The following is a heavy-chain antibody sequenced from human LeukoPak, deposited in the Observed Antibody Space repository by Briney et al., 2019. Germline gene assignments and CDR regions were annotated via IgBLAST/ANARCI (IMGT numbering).Heavy chain of an antibody. D-gene: IGHD6-25*01. V-gene: IGHV1-2*02. CDR1: GYTFTGYY. Sequence: ASVKVSCKASGYTFTGYYMHWVRHAPGQGLERMGWINPNRGGTNYAQKFQGTVTMTRDTSISTAYMELSKLRSDDTGVYYCARGTGYSSAFDYWGQGTLVTVSS. CDR3: ARGTGYSSAFDY. CDR2: INPNRGGT. J-gene: IGHJ4*02.